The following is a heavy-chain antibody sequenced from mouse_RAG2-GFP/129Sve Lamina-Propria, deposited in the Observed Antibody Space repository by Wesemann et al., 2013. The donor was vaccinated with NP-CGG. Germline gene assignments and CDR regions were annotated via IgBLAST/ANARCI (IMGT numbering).Heavy chain of an antibody. J-gene: IGHJ4*01. CDR3: ARRYGNYVDAMDY. CDR2: IDPSDSYT. CDR1: GYTFTSYW. Sequence: QVQLQQPGAELVMPGASVKLSCKASGYTFTSYWMHWVKQRPGQGLEWIGEIDPSDSYTNYNQKFKGKATLTVDKSSSTAYMQLSSLTSEDSAVYYCARRYGNYVDAMDYWGQGTSVTVSS. V-gene: IGHV1-69*01. D-gene: IGHD2-1*01.